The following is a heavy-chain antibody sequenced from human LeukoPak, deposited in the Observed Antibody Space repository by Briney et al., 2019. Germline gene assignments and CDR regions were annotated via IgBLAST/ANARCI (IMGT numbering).Heavy chain of an antibody. Sequence: PSETLSLTCTVSGGSISSSSYYWGWIRQPPGKGLEWIGSIYYSGSTYYNPSLKSRVTISVDTSKNQFSLKLSSVTAADTAVYYCARHPTDIVVVPAAIIRVTLRGYFDNWGQGTLVTVSS. CDR1: GGSISSSSYY. J-gene: IGHJ4*02. V-gene: IGHV4-39*01. D-gene: IGHD2-2*02. CDR3: ARHPTDIVVVPAAIIRVTLRGYFDN. CDR2: IYYSGST.